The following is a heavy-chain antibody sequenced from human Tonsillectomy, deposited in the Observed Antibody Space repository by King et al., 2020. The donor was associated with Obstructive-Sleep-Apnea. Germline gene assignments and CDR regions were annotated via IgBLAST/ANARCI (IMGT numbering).Heavy chain of an antibody. D-gene: IGHD4-23*01. CDR2: IYLSDSYT. CDR3: ARWEESRNSGYFYYGMDV. CDR1: GYSFTSSW. J-gene: IGHJ6*02. V-gene: IGHV5-10-1*01. Sequence: QLVQSGAEVKEPGESLRISCKGSGYSFTSSWINWVRQMPGRGLEWMGRIYLSDSYTIYGPSFQGHVTISADKSITTAYLQWSSLKASDTATYYCARWEESRNSGYFYYGMDVWGQGTTVTVSS.